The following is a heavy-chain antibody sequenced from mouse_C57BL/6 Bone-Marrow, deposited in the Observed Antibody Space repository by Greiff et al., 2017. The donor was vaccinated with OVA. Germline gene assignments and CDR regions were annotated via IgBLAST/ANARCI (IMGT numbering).Heavy chain of an antibody. J-gene: IGHJ2*01. Sequence: EVQLQQSGGGLVQPGGSLSLSCAASGFTFTDYYMSWVRQPPGKALEWLGFIRNKANGYTTEYSASVKGRFTISRDNSQSILYLQMNALRAEDSATYYCARYRQLRPYYFDYWGQGTTLTVSS. CDR3: ARYRQLRPYYFDY. CDR2: IRNKANGYTT. V-gene: IGHV7-3*01. D-gene: IGHD3-2*02. CDR1: GFTFTDYY.